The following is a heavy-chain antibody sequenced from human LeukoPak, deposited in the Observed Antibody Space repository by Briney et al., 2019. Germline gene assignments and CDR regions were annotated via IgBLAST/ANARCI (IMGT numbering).Heavy chain of an antibody. CDR3: ARGGCSGGSCYYYYCMGV. CDR1: GYTFTGYY. V-gene: IGHV1-2*02. D-gene: IGHD2-15*01. CDR2: INPNSGGT. J-gene: IGHJ6*03. Sequence: ASVKVSCKASGYTFTGYYMHWVRQAPGQGLEWMGWINPNSGGTNYAQKFQGRVTMTRDTSITTAYMELSRLRSDDTAVYYCARGGCSGGSCYYYYCMGVWGKGTTVTVSS.